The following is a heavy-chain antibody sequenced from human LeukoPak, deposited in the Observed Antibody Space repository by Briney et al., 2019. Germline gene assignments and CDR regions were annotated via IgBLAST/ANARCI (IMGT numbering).Heavy chain of an antibody. J-gene: IGHJ4*02. CDR3: ARDPGYCSGGSCYHLPAGLDY. D-gene: IGHD2-15*01. CDR2: INPSGGST. CDR1: GYTFTSYY. V-gene: IGHV1-46*01. Sequence: ASVKVSCKASGYTFTSYYMHWVRQAPGQGLEWMGIINPSGGSTSYAQKFQGRVTMTRDMSTSTAYMELRSLRSDDTAVYYCARDPGYCSGGSCYHLPAGLDYWGQGTLVTVSS.